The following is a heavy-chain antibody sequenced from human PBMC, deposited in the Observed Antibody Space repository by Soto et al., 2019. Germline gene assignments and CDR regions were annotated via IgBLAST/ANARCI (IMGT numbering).Heavy chain of an antibody. CDR1: GFTFSSYG. V-gene: IGHV3-33*01. Sequence: QVQLVESGGGVVQPGRSLRLSCAASGFTFSSYGMHWVRQAPGKGLEWVAVIWYDGSNKWYADSVKGRFTISRDNYKKPMYLRTNSLGAEATGVYSCARDRGYSGYDSPRFYYGMDVWGQGTTFTVSS. J-gene: IGHJ6*02. D-gene: IGHD5-12*01. CDR3: ARDRGYSGYDSPRFYYGMDV. CDR2: IWYDGSNK.